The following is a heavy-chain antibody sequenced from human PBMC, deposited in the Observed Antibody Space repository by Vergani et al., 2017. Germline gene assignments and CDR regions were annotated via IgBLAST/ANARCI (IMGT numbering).Heavy chain of an antibody. D-gene: IGHD6-13*01. J-gene: IGHJ4*02. V-gene: IGHV4-61*02. Sequence: QVQLQESGPGLVKPSQTLSLTCTVSGSSISSGSYYWSWIRQPAGKGLEWIGRIYTSGSTNYNPSLKSRVTMSVDTSKNQFSLKLSSVTAADTAVYYCASGLARSWSAELGYWGQGTLVTVSS. CDR1: GSSISSGSYY. CDR2: IYTSGST. CDR3: ASGLARSWSAELGY.